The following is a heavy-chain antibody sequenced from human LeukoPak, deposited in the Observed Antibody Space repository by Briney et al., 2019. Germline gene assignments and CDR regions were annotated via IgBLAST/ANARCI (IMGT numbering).Heavy chain of an antibody. Sequence: GGSLRLSCAASGFTFSSYALSWVRQAPGKGLKWVSVISTTGDSTYYADSVKGRFTISRDNSKNTTYLQMNSLRAEDTAVYYCATPRRADYFDYWGQGTLVTVSS. CDR1: GFTFSSYA. J-gene: IGHJ4*02. CDR2: ISTTGDST. CDR3: ATPRRADYFDY. V-gene: IGHV3-23*01.